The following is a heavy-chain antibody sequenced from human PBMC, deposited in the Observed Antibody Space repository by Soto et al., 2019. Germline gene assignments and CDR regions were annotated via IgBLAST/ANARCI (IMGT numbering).Heavy chain of an antibody. V-gene: IGHV1-46*01. J-gene: IGHJ4*02. CDR1: GYTFTSYY. CDR2: INPSGGST. CDR3: ARASRPYYYDSSGYYYIHY. D-gene: IGHD3-22*01. Sequence: GASVKVSCKSSGYTFTSYYMHWVRQAPGQGLEWMGIINPSGGSTSYAQKFQGRVTMTRDTSTSTVYMELSSLRSEDTAVYYCARASRPYYYDSSGYYYIHYWGQGTLVTVSS.